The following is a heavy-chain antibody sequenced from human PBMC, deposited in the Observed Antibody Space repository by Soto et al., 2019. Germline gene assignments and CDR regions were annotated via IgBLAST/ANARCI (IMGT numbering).Heavy chain of an antibody. V-gene: IGHV4-30-2*01. CDR3: ARELLFYDSDGFSWDDAFDI. CDR2: IYQSGST. J-gene: IGHJ3*02. D-gene: IGHD3-22*01. CDR1: GGSLSSSADS. Sequence: PSETLSLTCAVSGGSLSSSADSWSWIRQPPGKGLEWIGFIYQSGSTYYNPSLKSRVTMSLDRPKNQFSLKLSSVTAADTAVYYCARELLFYDSDGFSWDDAFDIWGQGTMVTVSS.